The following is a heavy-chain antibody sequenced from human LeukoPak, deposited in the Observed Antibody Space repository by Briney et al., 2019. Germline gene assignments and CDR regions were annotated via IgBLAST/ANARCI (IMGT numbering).Heavy chain of an antibody. CDR2: TYYRSKWYN. J-gene: IGHJ4*02. D-gene: IGHD3-9*01. CDR1: GNSFSSNKVD. Sequence: SQTLSVTCAISGNSFSSNKVDWTWIRQSPSRGLEWLGRTYYRSKWYNDYAGSFISRITISPDTSKNQFSLQLDSVTPEDTAVYYCARDVGATGWHTFDYWGQGALVTVSS. V-gene: IGHV6-1*01. CDR3: ARDVGATGWHTFDY.